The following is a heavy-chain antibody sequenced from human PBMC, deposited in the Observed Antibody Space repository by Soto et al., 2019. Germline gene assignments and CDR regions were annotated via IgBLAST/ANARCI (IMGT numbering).Heavy chain of an antibody. CDR1: GFTFSSYA. CDR2: ISGTGGST. V-gene: IGHV3-23*01. CDR3: RGENGYDYQPEY. D-gene: IGHD5-12*01. Sequence: EVQLLESGGGLVQPGGSLRLSCAASGFTFSSYAMSWVRQAPGKGLECVSAISGTGGSTYYADSVKGRFTISRDNSKNTLYLQMNSLRAEDTAVYYWRGENGYDYQPEYWGQGTLVTVSS. J-gene: IGHJ4*02.